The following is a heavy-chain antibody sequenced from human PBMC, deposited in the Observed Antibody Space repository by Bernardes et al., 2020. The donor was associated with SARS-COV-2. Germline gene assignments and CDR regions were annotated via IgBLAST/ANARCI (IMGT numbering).Heavy chain of an antibody. D-gene: IGHD3-22*01. V-gene: IGHV4-39*01. CDR3: ARLLYYYDSSADY. CDR2: FYYRGST. Sequence: SETLSLTCTVSGGSISSSTYYWGWIRQPPGKGLEWIGSFYYRGSTFYNPSLKSRVTISADTSKNQFSLKLSSVTAADTAMYYCARLLYYYDSSADYWGQGTLVTVSS. J-gene: IGHJ4*02. CDR1: GGSISSSTYY.